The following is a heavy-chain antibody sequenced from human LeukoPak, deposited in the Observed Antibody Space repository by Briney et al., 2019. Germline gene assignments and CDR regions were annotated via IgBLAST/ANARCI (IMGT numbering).Heavy chain of an antibody. V-gene: IGHV4-4*07. CDR1: GGSISSYY. CDR2: IYSSGST. Sequence: PSETLSLTCTVSGGSISSYYWSWIRQPAGKGLEWIGRIYSSGSTNYNPSLKSRVTMSVDTSKNQFSLKLSSVTAADTAVYYCARGEEPYSSSSDYYYYYMDVWGKGTTVTVSS. D-gene: IGHD6-6*01. J-gene: IGHJ6*03. CDR3: ARGEEPYSSSSDYYYYYMDV.